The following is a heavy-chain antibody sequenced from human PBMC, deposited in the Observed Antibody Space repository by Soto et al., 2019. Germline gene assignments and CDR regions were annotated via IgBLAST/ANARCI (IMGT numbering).Heavy chain of an antibody. V-gene: IGHV3-23*01. J-gene: IGHJ1*01. D-gene: IGHD6-13*01. CDR3: AKAESSSYGTEGSQH. CDR2: IISSGGST. CDR1: GFTFSTYA. Sequence: EVQLLESGGGLVQPGGSLRLSCAASGFTFSTYAMNWVRQAPGKGLEWVSLIISSGGSTYYADSVKGRFTISIDNSKNTLYRQMNSLRADDTAVYYWAKAESSSYGTEGSQHWGQGTLVTGSS.